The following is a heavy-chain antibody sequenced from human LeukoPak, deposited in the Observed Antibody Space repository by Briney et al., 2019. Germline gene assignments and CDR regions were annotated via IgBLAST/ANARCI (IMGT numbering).Heavy chain of an antibody. V-gene: IGHV4-31*03. CDR3: ARERSGITFGGVIVDPYYYYGMDV. CDR2: IYYSGST. CDR1: GGSISSGGYY. Sequence: SETLSLTCTVSGGSISSGGYYWSWIRQHPGKGLEWIGYIYYSGSTYYNPSLKSRVTISVDTSKNQFSLKLSSVTAADTAVYYCARERSGITFGGVIVDPYYYYGMDVWGQGTTVTVSS. J-gene: IGHJ6*02. D-gene: IGHD3-16*02.